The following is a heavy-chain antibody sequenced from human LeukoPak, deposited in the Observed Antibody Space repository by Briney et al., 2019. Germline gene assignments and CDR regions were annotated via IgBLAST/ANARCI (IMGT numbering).Heavy chain of an antibody. Sequence: GGSLRLSCAASGFTFSTHAMHWVRQAPGKGLEYVSAISSSGGSTYYAKSVKDRFTISRDNSKNTLYLQMNSLRAEDTAVYYCARGPGGSLDYWGQGTLVTVSS. J-gene: IGHJ4*02. V-gene: IGHV3-64*01. CDR3: ARGPGGSLDY. CDR2: ISSSGGST. CDR1: GFTFSTHA. D-gene: IGHD1-26*01.